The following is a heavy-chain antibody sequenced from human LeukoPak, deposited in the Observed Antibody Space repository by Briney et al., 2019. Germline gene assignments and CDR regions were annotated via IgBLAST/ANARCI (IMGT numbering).Heavy chain of an antibody. Sequence: SETLSLTCTVSGASLSAYHWSWIRQPPGKGREWMGYIYYSGTANYNPSLKSRVTISVNTSKNQFSQKLSSVTAADTAVYYCARDLGPPSSVTLWYFDLWGRGTLVTVSS. CDR1: GASLSAYH. CDR2: IYYSGTA. V-gene: IGHV4-59*12. J-gene: IGHJ2*01. CDR3: ARDLGPPSSVTLWYFDL. D-gene: IGHD2-21*02.